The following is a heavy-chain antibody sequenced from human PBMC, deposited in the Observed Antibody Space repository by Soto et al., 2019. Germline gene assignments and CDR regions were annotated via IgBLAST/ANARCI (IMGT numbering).Heavy chain of an antibody. J-gene: IGHJ4*02. D-gene: IGHD6-19*01. CDR3: ARDHYSSCWYYFDY. CDR1: GFTFSSYA. V-gene: IGHV3-30*04. CDR2: ILYGGSNT. Sequence: QVQLVESGGGVVQPGRSLRLSCAASGFTFSSYAMHWVRQAPGKGLEWVAGILYGGSNTYYPDSVKGRFTISRDNAKNALYLQMNGLRGEDTAVYYCARDHYSSCWYYFDYWGQGTLVTVSS.